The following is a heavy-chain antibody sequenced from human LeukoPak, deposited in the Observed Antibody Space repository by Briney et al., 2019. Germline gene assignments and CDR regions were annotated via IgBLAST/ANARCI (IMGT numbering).Heavy chain of an antibody. CDR1: GFTFSSYA. Sequence: PGGSLRLSCAASGFTFSSYAMSWVRQAPGKGLEWVSAISGSGGSTYYADSVKGRFTISRDNSKNTLYLQMNSLRAEDTAVYYCAKVRRTYYYDSSGYLDYWGQGTLVTVSS. D-gene: IGHD3-22*01. V-gene: IGHV3-23*01. CDR2: ISGSGGST. J-gene: IGHJ4*02. CDR3: AKVRRTYYYDSSGYLDY.